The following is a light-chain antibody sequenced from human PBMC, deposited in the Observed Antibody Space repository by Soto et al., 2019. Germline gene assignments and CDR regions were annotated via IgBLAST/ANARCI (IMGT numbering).Light chain of an antibody. CDR1: QSVGNK. CDR3: QQYSNWPKT. J-gene: IGKJ1*01. V-gene: IGKV3-15*01. CDR2: GAF. Sequence: EIVLTQSPGTLSLSPGERATLSCRASQSVGNKVAWYQQKPGQAPRLLIFGAFTRAAGVPARFSGSGSGTEFTLTISSLQSEDYAVYFCQQYSNWPKTFGQGTKVDI.